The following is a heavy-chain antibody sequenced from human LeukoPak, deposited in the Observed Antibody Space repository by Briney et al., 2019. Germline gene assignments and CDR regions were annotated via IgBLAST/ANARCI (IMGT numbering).Heavy chain of an antibody. D-gene: IGHD7-27*01. CDR3: AKLYVTGDAFDI. Sequence: ASVKVSCKASGYTFTGYYIHSLRQAPGQGLEWMGWINPNSGGTKCAQKFQGRVTLTRDTSISTAYMELSRLRSDDTAMYYCAKLYVTGDAFDIWGQGTMVTVAS. CDR1: GYTFTGYY. CDR2: INPNSGGT. V-gene: IGHV1-2*02. J-gene: IGHJ3*02.